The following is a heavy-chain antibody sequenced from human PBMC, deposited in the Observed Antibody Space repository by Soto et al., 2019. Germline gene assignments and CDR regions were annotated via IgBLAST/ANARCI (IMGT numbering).Heavy chain of an antibody. CDR1: GGSFSGYY. CDR2: INHSGST. J-gene: IGHJ6*02. CDR3: ARGQVYYYYGMDV. Sequence: QVQLQQWGAGLLKPSETLSLTCAVYGGSFSGYYWSWIRQPPGKGLEWIGEINHSGSTNYNPCLKSRVTISVDTSKNQFSLKLSSVTAADAAVYYCARGQVYYYYGMDVWGQGTTVTVSS. V-gene: IGHV4-34*01.